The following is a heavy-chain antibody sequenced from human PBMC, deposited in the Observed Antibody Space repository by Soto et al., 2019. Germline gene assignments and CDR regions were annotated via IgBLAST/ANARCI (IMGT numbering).Heavy chain of an antibody. CDR3: ARGGHVVVVTAALDY. D-gene: IGHD2-21*02. J-gene: IGHJ4*02. V-gene: IGHV1-46*01. Sequence: QVQLVQSGAEVKKPGASVKVSCKASGDTFTDYYIHWVRQAPGQGLEWMGTVNPSGGHTTYAQHFLGRMTMXXDXSTSTLYMELTSLTSEDTAVYYCARGGHVVVVTAALDYWGQGTLVTVSS. CDR1: GDTFTDYY. CDR2: VNPSGGHT.